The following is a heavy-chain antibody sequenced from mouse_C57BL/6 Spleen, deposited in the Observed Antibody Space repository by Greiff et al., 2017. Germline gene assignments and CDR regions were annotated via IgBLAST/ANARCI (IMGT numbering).Heavy chain of an antibody. J-gene: IGHJ4*01. CDR1: GFTFSDYY. CDR3: ARRGYYAMDY. V-gene: IGHV5-12*01. CDR2: ISNGGGST. Sequence: EVQGVESGGGLVQPGGSLKLSCAASGFTFSDYYMYWVRQTPEKRLEWVAYISNGGGSTYYPDTVKGRFTISRDNAKNTLYLQMSRLKSEDTAMYYCARRGYYAMDYGGQGTSGTVSS.